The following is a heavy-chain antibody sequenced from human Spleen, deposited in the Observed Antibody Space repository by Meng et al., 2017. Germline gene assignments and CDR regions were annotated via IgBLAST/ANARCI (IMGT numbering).Heavy chain of an antibody. CDR3: ARHYGGHGLYYYGMDV. V-gene: IGHV5-51*01. CDR2: IYPGDSDT. CDR1: GYSFTSYW. Sequence: GGSLRLSCKGSGYSFTSYWIGWVRQMPGKGLEWMGIIYPGDSDTRYSPSFQGQVTIPADKSISTAYLQWSSLKASETAMYYCARHYGGHGLYYYGMDVWGQGTTVTVSS. J-gene: IGHJ6*02. D-gene: IGHD4-23*01.